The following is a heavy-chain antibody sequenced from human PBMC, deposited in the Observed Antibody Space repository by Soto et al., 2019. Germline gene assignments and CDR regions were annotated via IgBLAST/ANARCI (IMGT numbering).Heavy chain of an antibody. D-gene: IGHD1-26*01. J-gene: IGHJ4*02. CDR1: GFTFSSYA. CDR3: AKVYLVGATTGLDY. V-gene: IGHV3-23*01. CDR2: ISGGGGTT. Sequence: EVPLLESGGGLVQPGGSLRLSCAASGFTFSSYAMSWVRQAPGKGLEWVSGISGGGGTTYYADSVKGRFTISRDNSKNTLYLQMNSLRAEDTAVYYCAKVYLVGATTGLDYWGQGTLVTVSS.